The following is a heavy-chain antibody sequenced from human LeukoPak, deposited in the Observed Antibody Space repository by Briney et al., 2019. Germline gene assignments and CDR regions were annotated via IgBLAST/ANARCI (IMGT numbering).Heavy chain of an antibody. CDR3: TTAPYYYTSWVDY. J-gene: IGHJ4*02. D-gene: IGHD3-3*01. Sequence: GGSLRLSCAASGFTFTNAWMTWVRQPPGKGLEWVGRIKSKTDGGTTDYAAPVKGRFTISRDDSKNTLYLQMNSLKTEDTAVYYCTTAPYYYTSWVDYWGQGTLVTVSS. CDR1: GFTFTNAW. V-gene: IGHV3-15*01. CDR2: IKSKTDGGTT.